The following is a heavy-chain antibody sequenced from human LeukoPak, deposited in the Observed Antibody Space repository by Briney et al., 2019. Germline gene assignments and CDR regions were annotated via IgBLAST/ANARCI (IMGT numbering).Heavy chain of an antibody. Sequence: SQTLSLTCTVSGGSISSYYWSWIRQPPGKGLEWIGYIYYSGSTNYNPSLKSRVTISVDTSKNQFSLKLSSVTAADTAVYYCARGGRDFWSGINAFDIWSQGTMVTVSS. CDR1: GGSISSYY. V-gene: IGHV4-59*01. J-gene: IGHJ3*02. CDR2: IYYSGST. D-gene: IGHD3-3*01. CDR3: ARGGRDFWSGINAFDI.